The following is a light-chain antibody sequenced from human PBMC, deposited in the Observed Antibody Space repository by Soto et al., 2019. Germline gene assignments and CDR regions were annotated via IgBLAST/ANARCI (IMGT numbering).Light chain of an antibody. V-gene: IGKV2-28*01. J-gene: IGKJ1*01. CDR2: LGS. CDR1: QSLLQSGDEY. CDR3: MQTLQAPLA. Sequence: QSPLSLSVTPGEPASISCTSSQSLLQSGDEYLDWYLQKPGQSPQLLIYLGSTRASGVPDRFSGSGSGTDFTLEISRVEAEDVGVYYCMQTLQAPLAVGQGTKV.